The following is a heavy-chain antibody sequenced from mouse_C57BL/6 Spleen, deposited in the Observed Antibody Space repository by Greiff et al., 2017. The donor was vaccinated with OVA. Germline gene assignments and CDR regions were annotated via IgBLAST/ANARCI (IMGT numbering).Heavy chain of an antibody. V-gene: IGHV1-54*01. CDR1: GYAFTNYL. D-gene: IGHD1-1*01. CDR3: ARGLITTVVGYFDV. J-gene: IGHJ1*03. Sequence: QVQLQQSGAELVRPGTSVKVSCKASGYAFTNYLIEWVKQRPGQGLEWIGVINPGSGGTNYNEKFKGKATLTADKSSSTAYMQLSSLTSEDSAVYFCARGLITTVVGYFDVWGTGTTVTVSS. CDR2: INPGSGGT.